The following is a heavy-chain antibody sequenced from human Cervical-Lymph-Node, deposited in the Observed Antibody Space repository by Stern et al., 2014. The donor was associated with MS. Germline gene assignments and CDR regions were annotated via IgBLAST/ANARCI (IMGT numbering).Heavy chain of an antibody. CDR1: GGSLTSHY. D-gene: IGHD1-1*01. V-gene: IGHV4-59*11. J-gene: IGHJ5*02. CDR3: ARDRRRAYSWFDP. Sequence: MQLVESGPGLVKPSETLSLTCTVSGGSLTSHYWTWIRQPPGKGLEWIGHIYYTEDTNYNPSLESRVTISIDTSKNHFSLRLSSVTAADTAVYYCARDRRRAYSWFDPWGQGTLVTVSS. CDR2: IYYTEDT.